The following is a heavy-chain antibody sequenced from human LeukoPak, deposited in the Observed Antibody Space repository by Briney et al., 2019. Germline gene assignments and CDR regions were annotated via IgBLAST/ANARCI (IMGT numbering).Heavy chain of an antibody. CDR2: IDDDGSDT. CDR1: GFTFKLYW. V-gene: IGHV3-74*01. Sequence: GGSLRLSCAASGFTFKLYWMHWVRQVPGKRPVWVSRIDDDGSDTIYADSVRGRFTISRDDAKNTVYLQMNNLRAEDTAVYYCVRGGPSTWSWGQGTLVTVSS. J-gene: IGHJ5*02. CDR3: VRGGPSTWS. D-gene: IGHD2-15*01.